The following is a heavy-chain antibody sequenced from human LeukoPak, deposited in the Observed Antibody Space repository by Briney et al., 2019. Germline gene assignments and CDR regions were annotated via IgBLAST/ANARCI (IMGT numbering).Heavy chain of an antibody. V-gene: IGHV3-7*01. CDR2: LKYDGIET. J-gene: IGHJ4*02. D-gene: IGHD5-24*01. CDR1: GFIFSDYW. CDR3: ARNRGWRQFDS. Sequence: GGSLRLSCVASGFIFSDYWVDWVRQAPGKGLEWVAGLKYDGIETNYLESVRGRFTVSRDNAKNSLYLQMNNLRAEDTAVYYCARNRGWRQFDSWGQGTLVTVSS.